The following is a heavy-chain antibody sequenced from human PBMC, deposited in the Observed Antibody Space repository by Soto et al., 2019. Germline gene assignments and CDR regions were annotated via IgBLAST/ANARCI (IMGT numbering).Heavy chain of an antibody. J-gene: IGHJ5*02. CDR2: IYYSGST. CDR1: GGSISSGDYY. V-gene: IGHV4-30-4*01. Sequence: PSETLSLTCTVSGGSISSGDYYWSWIRQPPGKGLEWIGYIYYSGSTYYNPSLKSRVTISVDTSKNQFSLKLSSVTAADTAVYYCARVQRYFDWLGEAPNNWFDPWGQGTLVTVSS. D-gene: IGHD3-9*01. CDR3: ARVQRYFDWLGEAPNNWFDP.